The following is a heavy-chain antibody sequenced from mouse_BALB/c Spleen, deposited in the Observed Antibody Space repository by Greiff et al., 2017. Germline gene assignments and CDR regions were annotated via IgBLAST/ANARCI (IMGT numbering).Heavy chain of an antibody. D-gene: IGHD5-5*01. CDR1: GFSLTSYG. CDR2: IWAGGST. Sequence: VKLMESGPGLVAPSQSLSITCTVSGFSLTSYGVHWVRQPPGKGLEWLGVIWAGGSTNYNSALMSRLSISKDNSKSQVFLKMNSLQTDDTAMYYCARDLPYLYAMDYWGQGTSVTVSS. J-gene: IGHJ4*01. V-gene: IGHV2-9*02. CDR3: ARDLPYLYAMDY.